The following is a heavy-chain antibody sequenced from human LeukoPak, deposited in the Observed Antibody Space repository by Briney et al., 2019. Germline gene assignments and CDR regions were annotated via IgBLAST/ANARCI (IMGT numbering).Heavy chain of an antibody. CDR3: AREVGVVVPAAKGEFDP. CDR1: GGSISSYY. Sequence: PSETPSLTCTVSGGSISSYYWSWIRQPPGKGLEWIVYIYYSGSTNYNPSLKSRVTISVDTSKNQFSLKLSSVTAAATRVYYCAREVGVVVPAAKGEFDPWGEGTLVTVSS. CDR2: IYYSGST. V-gene: IGHV4-59*01. D-gene: IGHD2-2*01. J-gene: IGHJ5*02.